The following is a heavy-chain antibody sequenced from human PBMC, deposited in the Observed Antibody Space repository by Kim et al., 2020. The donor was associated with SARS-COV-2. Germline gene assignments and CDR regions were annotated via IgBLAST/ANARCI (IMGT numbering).Heavy chain of an antibody. Sequence: ASVKVSCKASGYTFTSYDINWVRQATGQGLEWMGWMNPNSGNTGYAQKFQGRVTMTRNTSISTAYMELSSLRSEDTAVYYCARGPAYYNGSGSYYSTLGNYYYYFGMDVCGRGTTVTVSS. V-gene: IGHV1-8*01. CDR3: ARGPAYYNGSGSYYSTLGNYYYYFGMDV. CDR2: MNPNSGNT. D-gene: IGHD3-10*01. J-gene: IGHJ6*04. CDR1: GYTFTSYD.